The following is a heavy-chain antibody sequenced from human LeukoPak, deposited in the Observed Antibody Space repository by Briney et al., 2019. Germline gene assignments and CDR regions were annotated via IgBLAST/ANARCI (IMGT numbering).Heavy chain of an antibody. V-gene: IGHV1-18*01. CDR2: ISAYNGNT. D-gene: IGHD3-3*01. Sequence: ASVTVSCKASGYTFTSYGIRWVRQAPGQGLKWMGWISAYNGNTNYAQKLQVRVTMTTDTSTSTAYMELRSLRSDDTAVYYCAREAITIFGVVRTQTTYGPHRFDPWGQGTLVTVSS. CDR1: GYTFTSYG. CDR3: AREAITIFGVVRTQTTYGPHRFDP. J-gene: IGHJ5*02.